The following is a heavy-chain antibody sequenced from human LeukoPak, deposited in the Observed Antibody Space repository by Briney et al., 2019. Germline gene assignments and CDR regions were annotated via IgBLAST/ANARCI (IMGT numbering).Heavy chain of an antibody. CDR2: IYHSGST. D-gene: IGHD3-9*01. CDR1: GGSFSGYY. CDR3: ARRGESYYDILTGSKDAFDI. Sequence: SETLSLTCAVYGGSFSGYYWSWIRQPPGKGLEWIGSIYHSGSTYYNPSLKSRVTISVDTSKNQFSLKLSSVTAADTAVYYCARRGESYYDILTGSKDAFDIWGQGTMVTVYS. J-gene: IGHJ3*02. V-gene: IGHV4-34*01.